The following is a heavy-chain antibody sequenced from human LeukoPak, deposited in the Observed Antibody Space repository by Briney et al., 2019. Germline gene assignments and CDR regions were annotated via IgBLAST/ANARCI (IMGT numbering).Heavy chain of an antibody. J-gene: IGHJ4*02. Sequence: ASVKVSCKAAGYTFTNYGISWVRQAPGQGLEWMGWITADTGNTNYAQMLQGRVTMTTDTSTSTAYMELRSLRSDDTAVYYCARGLGSYPQIPLDYWGQGTLVTVSS. CDR1: GYTFTNYG. CDR2: ITADTGNT. D-gene: IGHD3-16*02. CDR3: ARGLGSYPQIPLDY. V-gene: IGHV1-18*01.